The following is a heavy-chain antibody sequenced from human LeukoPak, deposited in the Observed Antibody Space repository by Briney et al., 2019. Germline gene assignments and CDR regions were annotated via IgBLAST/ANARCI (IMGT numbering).Heavy chain of an antibody. V-gene: IGHV3-30*18. Sequence: GGSLRLSCAASGFTFSSYGMHWVRQAPGKGLEWVVVISYDGSNKYYADSVKGRFTISRDNSKNTLYLQMNSLRAEDTAVYYCAKELSGQLLIDYWGQGTLVTVSS. CDR2: ISYDGSNK. D-gene: IGHD2-2*01. CDR1: GFTFSSYG. J-gene: IGHJ4*02. CDR3: AKELSGQLLIDY.